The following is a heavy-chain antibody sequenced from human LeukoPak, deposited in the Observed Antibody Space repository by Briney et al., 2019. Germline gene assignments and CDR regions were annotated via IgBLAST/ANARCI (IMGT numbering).Heavy chain of an antibody. Sequence: PGGSLRLSCAASGFTFSSYAMHWVRQAPGKGLEWVAVISYDGSNKYYADSVKGRFTISRDNSKNTLYLQMNSLRAEDTAVYYCARDRNTGAMVTPGYWGQGTLVTVSS. D-gene: IGHD5-18*01. J-gene: IGHJ4*02. CDR3: ARDRNTGAMVTPGY. CDR1: GFTFSSYA. V-gene: IGHV3-30-3*01. CDR2: ISYDGSNK.